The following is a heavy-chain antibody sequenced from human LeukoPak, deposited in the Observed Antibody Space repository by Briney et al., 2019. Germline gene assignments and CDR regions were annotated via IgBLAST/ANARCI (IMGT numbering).Heavy chain of an antibody. V-gene: IGHV3-74*01. Sequence: GGSLRLSCAVSGFIFSNHYMHWVRQAPGKGLVWVSRINNDGSITSYADSVKGRFTISRYNAKNTLYLQMNSLRAEDTAVYYCVLMVWGGGQGTLVTVSS. CDR1: GFIFSNHY. D-gene: IGHD3-10*01. CDR3: VLMVWG. J-gene: IGHJ4*02. CDR2: INNDGSIT.